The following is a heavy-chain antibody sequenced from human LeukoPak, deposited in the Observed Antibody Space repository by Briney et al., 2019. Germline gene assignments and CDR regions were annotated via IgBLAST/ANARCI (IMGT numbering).Heavy chain of an antibody. CDR2: ISGSGGST. Sequence: GGSLRLSCAASGFTFSSYAMSWVRQAPGKGLEWVSAISGSGGSTHYADSVKGRFTISRDNSKNTLYLQMNSLRAEDTAVYYCAKSSSEESSGYRFPVFDYWGQGTLVTVSS. CDR1: GFTFSSYA. J-gene: IGHJ4*02. CDR3: AKSSSEESSGYRFPVFDY. D-gene: IGHD3-22*01. V-gene: IGHV3-23*01.